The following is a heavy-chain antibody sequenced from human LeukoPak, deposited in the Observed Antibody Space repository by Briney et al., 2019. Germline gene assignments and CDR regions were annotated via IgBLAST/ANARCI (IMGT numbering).Heavy chain of an antibody. D-gene: IGHD3-10*01. J-gene: IGHJ4*02. CDR2: IWYDGINK. V-gene: IGHV3-33*01. Sequence: QPGGSLRLSCAASGFTLSNYGMDWVRQAPGKGLEWVAVIWYDGINKYYADSVKGRFTISRDNSKNTLYLQMNSLRVEDTAVYYCARDYYGSGSYFDYWGQGTLVTVSS. CDR3: ARDYYGSGSYFDY. CDR1: GFTLSNYG.